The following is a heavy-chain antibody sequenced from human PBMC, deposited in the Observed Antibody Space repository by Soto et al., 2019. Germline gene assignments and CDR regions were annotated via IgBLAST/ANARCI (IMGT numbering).Heavy chain of an antibody. CDR1: GGSLRGYH. J-gene: IGHJ4*02. CDR3: ARGLHQMPPGGY. D-gene: IGHD2-2*01. V-gene: IGHV4-34*01. CDR2: INHSGST. Sequence: ARTCAVDGGSLRGYHLTWIIQPPGKGLEWIGEINHSGSTNYNPSLKSRVTISVDTSKNQFSLKLSSVAAADTAVYYCARGLHQMPPGGYWSQGTLVTVSS.